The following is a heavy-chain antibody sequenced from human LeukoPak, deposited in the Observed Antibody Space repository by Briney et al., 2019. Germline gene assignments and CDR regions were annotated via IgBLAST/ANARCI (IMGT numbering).Heavy chain of an antibody. CDR2: IYYSGST. D-gene: IGHD4-23*01. CDR1: GGSISSYY. CDR3: ARVGGKYDAFDI. Sequence: PSETLSLTCTVSGGSISSYYWSWIRQPPGKGLEWIGYIYYSGSTNYNPSLKSRVTISVDTSKNQFSLKLGSVTAADTAVYYCARVGGKYDAFDIWGQGTMVTVSS. V-gene: IGHV4-59*01. J-gene: IGHJ3*02.